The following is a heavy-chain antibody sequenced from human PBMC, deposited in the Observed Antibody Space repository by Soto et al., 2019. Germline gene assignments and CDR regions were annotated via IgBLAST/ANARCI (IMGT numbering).Heavy chain of an antibody. D-gene: IGHD3-10*01. J-gene: IGHJ4*02. Sequence: QVQLQESGPGLVKPSETLSLTCTVSGGSISSYYWSWIRQPPGKGLEWIGYIYYSGSTNYNPSLRSRVTISVNTSKNPFSLKLSSVTAADTAVYYCASLIRGGNFDYWGQGTLVTVSS. CDR1: GGSISSYY. CDR2: IYYSGST. CDR3: ASLIRGGNFDY. V-gene: IGHV4-59*01.